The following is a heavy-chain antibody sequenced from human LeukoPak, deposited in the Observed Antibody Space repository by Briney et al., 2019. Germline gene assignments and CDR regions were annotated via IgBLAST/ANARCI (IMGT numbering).Heavy chain of an antibody. CDR1: GFTFSSYS. V-gene: IGHV3-21*01. Sequence: KPGGSLRLSCAASGFTFSSYSMNWVRQAPGKGLEWVSSISSSSSYIYYADSVKGRFTISRDNAKNSLYLQMNSLRAEDTAVYYCARDPPHYDSSGYYRFWGQGTLVTVSS. CDR3: ARDPPHYDSSGYYRF. J-gene: IGHJ4*02. D-gene: IGHD3-22*01. CDR2: ISSSSSYI.